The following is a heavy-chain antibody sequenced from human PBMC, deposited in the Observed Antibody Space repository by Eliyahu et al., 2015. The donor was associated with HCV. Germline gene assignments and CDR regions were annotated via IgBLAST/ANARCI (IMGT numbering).Heavy chain of an antibody. CDR2: INGGGGGS. Sequence: EVQLLESGGGLVQPGGSLRLSCAASGFTFSGYALTWVRQAPGKGLGWVSTINGGGGGSYYSDSVKGRFTISRDNSKNTLYLQMNSLRVEDTAVYYCAKDLRNSDYYYGIRFFDNWGQGTLVTVSS. V-gene: IGHV3-23*01. CDR3: AKDLRNSDYYYGIRFFDN. CDR1: GFTFSGYA. D-gene: IGHD3-22*01. J-gene: IGHJ4*02.